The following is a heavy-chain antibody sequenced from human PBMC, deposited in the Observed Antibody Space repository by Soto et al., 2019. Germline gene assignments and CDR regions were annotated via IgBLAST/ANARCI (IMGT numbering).Heavy chain of an antibody. D-gene: IGHD3-16*01. CDR3: LGGSNYDTP. CDR1: GFTLSVYA. J-gene: IGHJ5*02. Sequence: PGGSLRLACGASGFTLSVYAMTWVRQAPGKGLEWVSAISGNGGSTYYADSVKGRFTISRDNSKSTLHLQMNSLRAEDTAVYYCLGGSNYDTPWGQGTLVTVSS. V-gene: IGHV3-23*01. CDR2: ISGNGGST.